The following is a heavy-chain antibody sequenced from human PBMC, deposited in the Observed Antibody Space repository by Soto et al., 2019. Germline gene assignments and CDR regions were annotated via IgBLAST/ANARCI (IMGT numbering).Heavy chain of an antibody. D-gene: IGHD3-3*02. CDR3: ARDNGRPQLGGNYYYITDV. J-gene: IGHJ6*02. V-gene: IGHV1-69*12. CDR2: IIPLFRTP. Sequence: QVQLVQPGAEVKEPGSSVKISCQASGGTFRSYALSWVRQAPGQGLEWMGGIIPLFRTPDYAQKFQGRVTITADESTSTAYMELSSLRSEDTAIYYCARDNGRPQLGGNYYYITDVWGQGTTITVSS. CDR1: GGTFRSYA.